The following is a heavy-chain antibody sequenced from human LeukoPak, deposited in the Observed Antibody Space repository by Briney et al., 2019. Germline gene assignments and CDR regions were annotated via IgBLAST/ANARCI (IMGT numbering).Heavy chain of an antibody. Sequence: SVKVSCKASGGTFSSYAISWVRQAPGQGLEWMGGIIPIFGTANYAQKFQGRVTITADESTSTAYMELSSLRSEDTAVYYCARDRQYSGYDCNYYYYYMDVWGKGTTVTVSS. D-gene: IGHD5-12*01. CDR1: GGTFSSYA. J-gene: IGHJ6*03. CDR2: IIPIFGTA. V-gene: IGHV1-69*13. CDR3: ARDRQYSGYDCNYYYYYMDV.